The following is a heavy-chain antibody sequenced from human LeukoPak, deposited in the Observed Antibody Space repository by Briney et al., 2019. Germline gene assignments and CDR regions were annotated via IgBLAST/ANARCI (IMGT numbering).Heavy chain of an antibody. CDR3: ARGYCTNGVCHHFDY. Sequence: PSETLSLTCTVSGYSISSGYYWGWIRQPPGKGLEWIGSIYHSGSTYYNLSLKSRVTISVDTSKNQFSLKLSSVTAADTAVYYCARGYCTNGVCHHFDYWGQGTLVTVSS. D-gene: IGHD2-8*01. J-gene: IGHJ4*02. CDR2: IYHSGST. V-gene: IGHV4-38-2*02. CDR1: GYSISSGYY.